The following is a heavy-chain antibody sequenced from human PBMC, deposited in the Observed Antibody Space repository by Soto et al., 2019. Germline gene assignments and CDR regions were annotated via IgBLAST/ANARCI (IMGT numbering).Heavy chain of an antibody. CDR1: GYTFTSYY. CDR3: ARDPSYDSSGYSWFDP. D-gene: IGHD3-22*01. Sequence: QVQLVQSGAEVKKPGASVKVSCKASGYTFTSYYMHWVRQAPGQGLEWMGIINPSGGSTSYAQKFQGRVTMTRDTSTSTVYMELSSLRSEDTAVYYCARDPSYDSSGYSWFDPWGQGTLVTVSS. J-gene: IGHJ5*02. CDR2: INPSGGST. V-gene: IGHV1-46*01.